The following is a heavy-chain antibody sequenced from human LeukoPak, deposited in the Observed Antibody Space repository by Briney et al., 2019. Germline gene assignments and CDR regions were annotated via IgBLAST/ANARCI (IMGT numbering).Heavy chain of an antibody. V-gene: IGHV3-64*01. CDR3: ARDHYYYGMDV. CDR1: GFTFSSYA. CDR2: ISSNGGST. J-gene: IGHJ6*02. Sequence: GGSLRLSCAASGFTFSSYAMHWVRQAPGKGLEYVSAISSNGGSTYYANSVKGRFTISRDNSKSTLYLQMGSLRAEDMAVYYCARDHYYYGMDVWGQGTTVTVSS.